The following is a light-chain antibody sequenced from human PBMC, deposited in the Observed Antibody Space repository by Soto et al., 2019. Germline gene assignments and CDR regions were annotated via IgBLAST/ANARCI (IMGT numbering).Light chain of an antibody. CDR1: RSDVGGYNY. Sequence: QSVLTQPASVSGSPGQSISIPCTGTRSDVGGYNYVSWYQQHPGKAPKLIIYEVSNRPSGVSDRFSGSKSGNAASLTISGLQGEDEADYYCSAYTVSRTYVFGTGTKVTVL. CDR3: SAYTVSRTYV. CDR2: EVS. V-gene: IGLV2-14*01. J-gene: IGLJ1*01.